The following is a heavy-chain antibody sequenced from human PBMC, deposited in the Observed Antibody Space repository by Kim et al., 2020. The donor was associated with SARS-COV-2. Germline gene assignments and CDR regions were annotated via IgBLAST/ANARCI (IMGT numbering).Heavy chain of an antibody. CDR2: ISSSSSYI. J-gene: IGHJ6*02. D-gene: IGHD2-15*01. V-gene: IGHV3-21*01. CDR3: AHLRYCSGGSEGSCPGYYYYGMDV. Sequence: GGSLRLSCAASGFTFSSYSMNWVRQAPGKGLEWVSSISSSSSYIYYADSVKGRFTISRDNAKNSLYLQMNSLRAEDTAVYYCAHLRYCSGGSEGSCPGYYYYGMDVWGQGTTVTVSS. CDR1: GFTFSSYS.